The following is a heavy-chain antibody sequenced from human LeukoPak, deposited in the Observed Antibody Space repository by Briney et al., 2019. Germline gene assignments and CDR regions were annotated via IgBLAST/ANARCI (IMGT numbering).Heavy chain of an antibody. CDR1: GFTFSSYS. Sequence: GGSLRLSCAASGFTFSSYSMNWVRQAPGKGLEWVSSISSSSSYIYYADPVKGRFTISRDNAKNSLYLQMNSLRAEDTAVYYCARDGYPGTTNDYFDYWGQGTLVTVSS. CDR3: ARDGYPGTTNDYFDY. CDR2: ISSSSSYI. V-gene: IGHV3-21*01. J-gene: IGHJ4*02. D-gene: IGHD1-1*01.